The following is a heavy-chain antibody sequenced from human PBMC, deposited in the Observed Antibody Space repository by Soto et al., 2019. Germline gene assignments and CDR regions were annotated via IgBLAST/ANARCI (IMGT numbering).Heavy chain of an antibody. J-gene: IGHJ4*02. D-gene: IGHD6-19*01. Sequence: EVQLLESGGGLVQPGGSLRLSCAASGFTFSSYAMSWVRQAPGKGLEWVSGVSGSGTHTFYADSVKGRFTISRDNSKNTLYLQMSNLRPEDTALYYCAKPPVDQWLDSFDYWGQGTLVTVSS. CDR3: AKPPVDQWLDSFDY. CDR2: VSGSGTHT. V-gene: IGHV3-23*01. CDR1: GFTFSSYA.